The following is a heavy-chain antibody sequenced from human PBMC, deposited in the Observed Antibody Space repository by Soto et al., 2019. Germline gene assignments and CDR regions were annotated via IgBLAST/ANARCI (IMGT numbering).Heavy chain of an antibody. J-gene: IGHJ6*02. CDR3: AKERQVEVAAAFGMCV. V-gene: IGHV3-30*18. D-gene: IGHD2-15*01. CDR1: GFTFSSYG. Sequence: GGSLRLSCAASGFTFSSYGMHWVRQAPGKGLEWVAVISYDGSNKYYADSVKGRFTIYRDNSKNTLYLQMNSLRAEDTAVYYCAKERQVEVAAAFGMCVCGQGTTVTFSS. CDR2: ISYDGSNK.